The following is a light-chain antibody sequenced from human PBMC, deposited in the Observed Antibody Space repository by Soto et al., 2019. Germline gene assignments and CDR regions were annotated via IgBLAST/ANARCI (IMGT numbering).Light chain of an antibody. CDR1: QTISSR. J-gene: IGKJ1*01. V-gene: IGKV1-5*03. CDR2: KAS. Sequence: DLQMTQSPSTLSGLVGAIVTITWRASQTISSRLAWYQQKPGKGPKLLIYKASTLKSGVPSRFSGSGSGTEFTLTISSLQPDDFATYYCQHYNSYSEAFGQGTKVDIK. CDR3: QHYNSYSEA.